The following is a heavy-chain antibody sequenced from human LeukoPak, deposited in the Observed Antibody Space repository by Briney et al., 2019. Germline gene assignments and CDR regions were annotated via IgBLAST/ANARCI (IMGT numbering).Heavy chain of an antibody. D-gene: IGHD2-15*01. CDR1: GDSITNSNYY. CDR3: ARLRDVADRDFHYYMDV. V-gene: IGHV4-39*01. Sequence: SETLSLTCTVSGDSITNSNYYWGWIRQPPGRGLDWIGNIYYTGTTYYNPSLKGRVTISVDTSKNQFSLGLSSVTAADTTVYYCARLRDVADRDFHYYMDVWGKGTMVTVSS. CDR2: IYYTGTT. J-gene: IGHJ6*03.